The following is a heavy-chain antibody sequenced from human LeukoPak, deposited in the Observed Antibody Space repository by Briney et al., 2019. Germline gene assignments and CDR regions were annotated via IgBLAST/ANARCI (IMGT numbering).Heavy chain of an antibody. Sequence: PSQTLSLTCTVSGGSISSGSYYWSWIRQPAGKGLEWIGRIYTSGSTNYNPSLKSRVTISVDTSKNQFSLKLSSVTAADTAVYYCARDQEYDYVWGSYRPFDYWGQGTLVTVSS. V-gene: IGHV4-61*02. J-gene: IGHJ4*02. D-gene: IGHD3-16*02. CDR1: GGSISSGSYY. CDR2: IYTSGST. CDR3: ARDQEYDYVWGSYRPFDY.